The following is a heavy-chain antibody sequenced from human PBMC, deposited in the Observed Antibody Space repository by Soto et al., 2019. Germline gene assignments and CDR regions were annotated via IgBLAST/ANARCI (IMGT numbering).Heavy chain of an antibody. J-gene: IGHJ4*02. D-gene: IGHD3-22*01. Sequence: PSETLSLTCTVSGGSLSSYYWSWTRQPPGKGLEWIGYIYYAGTTTYNPSLKSRVTISLVTSKNQFSLKLDSVTAADTAVYYCARLGGYYQALDSWGQGTLVTVSS. CDR1: GGSLSSYY. V-gene: IGHV4-59*08. CDR2: IYYAGTT. CDR3: ARLGGYYQALDS.